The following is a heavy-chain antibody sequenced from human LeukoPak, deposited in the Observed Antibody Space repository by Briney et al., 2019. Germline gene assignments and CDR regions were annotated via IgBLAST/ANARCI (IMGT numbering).Heavy chain of an antibody. Sequence: ASVKVSCKASGDTFTTYYMHWVRQAPGQGLEWMGIINPSGGSTSYAQKFQGRVTMTRDMSTSTVYMELSSLRSEDTAVYYCASYLSGWPMKYWGQGTLVTVSS. CDR3: ASYLSGWPMKY. V-gene: IGHV1-46*01. D-gene: IGHD6-19*01. J-gene: IGHJ4*02. CDR1: GDTFTTYY. CDR2: INPSGGST.